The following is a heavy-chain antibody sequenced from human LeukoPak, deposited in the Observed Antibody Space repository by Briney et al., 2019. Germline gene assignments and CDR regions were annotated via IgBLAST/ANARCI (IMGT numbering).Heavy chain of an antibody. J-gene: IGHJ4*02. D-gene: IGHD3-10*01. Sequence: TGGSLRLSCAASGFTFSSYAMSWVRRAPGQGLEWVSAITGSGDSTHYADSVKGRFTISRDNSKNTLYLQVNSLRGEDTAVYYCAKEVYYYGSGSPFDYWGQGTLVTVSS. CDR2: ITGSGDST. CDR1: GFTFSSYA. V-gene: IGHV3-23*01. CDR3: AKEVYYYGSGSPFDY.